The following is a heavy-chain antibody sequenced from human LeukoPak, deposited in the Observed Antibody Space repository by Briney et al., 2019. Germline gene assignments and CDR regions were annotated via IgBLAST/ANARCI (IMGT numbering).Heavy chain of an antibody. V-gene: IGHV1-46*01. CDR3: ARDLTGDPHYYFYYGMDV. CDR1: GYTFINYY. J-gene: IGHJ6*02. Sequence: ASVKVSCKASGYTFINYYIHWVRQAPGQGLEWMGIINPSAGSTTYAQKFQGRVTMTRDTSTSTVDMELSSLGSEDTAVYYCARDLTGDPHYYFYYGMDVLGQGTTVTVSS. D-gene: IGHD7-27*01. CDR2: INPSAGST.